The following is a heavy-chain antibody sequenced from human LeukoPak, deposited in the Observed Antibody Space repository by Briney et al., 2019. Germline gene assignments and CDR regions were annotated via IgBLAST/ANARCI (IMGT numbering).Heavy chain of an antibody. Sequence: PSQTLSLTCTVSGGSISSGAYYWRWIRQHPGKGLEWIGYIYYSGSPYYNPSLKSRLTISVDTSKNQFSLKLSSVTAADTAVYYCARVSSEDSNFSWFDPWGQGTLVTVSS. V-gene: IGHV4-31*03. J-gene: IGHJ5*02. CDR1: GGSISSGAYY. CDR2: IYYSGSP. CDR3: ARVSSEDSNFSWFDP. D-gene: IGHD4-4*01.